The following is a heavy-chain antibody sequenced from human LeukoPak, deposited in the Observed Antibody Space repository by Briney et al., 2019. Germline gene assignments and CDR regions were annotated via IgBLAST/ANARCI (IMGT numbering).Heavy chain of an antibody. Sequence: GESLKFSCKASGSTFFNYWIGWVRQMPGKGLGWMGMIYPDDSDTRSSPSFQGQVTISADKSISTAYLQWSSLKASDTAMYYCARRYSRGWYDHYYFDYWGQGALVTVSS. CDR1: GSTFFNYW. D-gene: IGHD6-19*01. CDR3: ARRYSRGWYDHYYFDY. J-gene: IGHJ4*02. CDR2: IYPDDSDT. V-gene: IGHV5-51*01.